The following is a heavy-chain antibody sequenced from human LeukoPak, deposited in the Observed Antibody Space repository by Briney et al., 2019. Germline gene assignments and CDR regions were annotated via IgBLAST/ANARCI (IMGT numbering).Heavy chain of an antibody. V-gene: IGHV4-34*01. D-gene: IGHD3-3*01. CDR2: INHSGST. CDR1: GGSFSGYY. CDR3: ARRGSSTFFGYFDY. J-gene: IGHJ4*02. Sequence: SETLSLTCAVYGGSFSGYYWSWIRQPPGKGLEWIGEINHSGSTNYNPSLKSRVTISIDTSKNQFSLKLSSVTAADTAVYYCARRGSSTFFGYFDYWGQGALVTVSS.